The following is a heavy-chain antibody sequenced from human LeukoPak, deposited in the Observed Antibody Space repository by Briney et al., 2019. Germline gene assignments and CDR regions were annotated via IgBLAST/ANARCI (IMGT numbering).Heavy chain of an antibody. CDR1: GGSIGNSTYY. D-gene: IGHD6-13*01. CDR3: ARDHTSSWYRGFDY. CDR2: IYDSGST. Sequence: SGTLSLTCTVSGGSIGNSTYYWAWIRQPPGKGLEWIGYIYDSGSTNYNPSLKSRVTISVDTSKNQFSLKLSSVTAADTAVYYCARDHTSSWYRGFDYWGQGTLVTVSS. V-gene: IGHV4-61*01. J-gene: IGHJ4*02.